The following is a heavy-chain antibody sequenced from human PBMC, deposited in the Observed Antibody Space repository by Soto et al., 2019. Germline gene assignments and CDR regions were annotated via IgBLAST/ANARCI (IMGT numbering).Heavy chain of an antibody. Sequence: QVQLVQSGAEVKKPGASVKVSCKASGYTFVNYEINWVRQATGQGLEWLGWMNPHSGDTFYAQNFQGRVTMTRNTSIPTAYMELNSLKSEDTAVYYCARQQAMEYWGQGTLVTVSS. CDR1: GYTFVNYE. CDR3: ARQQAMEY. CDR2: MNPHSGDT. J-gene: IGHJ4*02. D-gene: IGHD1-1*01. V-gene: IGHV1-8*01.